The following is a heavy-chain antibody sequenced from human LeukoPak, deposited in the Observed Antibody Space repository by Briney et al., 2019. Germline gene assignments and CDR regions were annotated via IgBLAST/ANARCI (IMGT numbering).Heavy chain of an antibody. D-gene: IGHD6-13*01. V-gene: IGHV5-51*01. CDR3: ARLLGSGIAAAGTKKTHWYFDL. CDR1: GYSFTSYW. Sequence: GESLKISCKGSGYSFTSYWIGWVRQMPGKGLEWMGIIYPGDSDTRYSPSFQGQVTISADKSISTAYLQWSSLKASDTAMYYCARLLGSGIAAAGTKKTHWYFDLWGRGTLVTVSS. J-gene: IGHJ2*01. CDR2: IYPGDSDT.